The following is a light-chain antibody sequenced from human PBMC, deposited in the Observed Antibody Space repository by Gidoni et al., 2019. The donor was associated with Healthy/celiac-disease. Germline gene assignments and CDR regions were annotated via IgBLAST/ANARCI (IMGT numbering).Light chain of an antibody. J-gene: IGKJ1*01. CDR3: QQYGSPTS. Sequence: EIVLTQSPGTLSLSPGERATLSCRASQSVSSSYLAWYQQKPGQAPRHLIYGASSRATGIPDRFSGSGSGTDFTLTISRLEPEDFAVYYCQQYGSPTSFGQGTKVEIK. CDR2: GAS. V-gene: IGKV3-20*01. CDR1: QSVSSSY.